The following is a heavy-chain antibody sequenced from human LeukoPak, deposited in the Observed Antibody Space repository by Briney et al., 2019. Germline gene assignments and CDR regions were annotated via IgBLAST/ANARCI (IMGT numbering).Heavy chain of an antibody. CDR3: ARVEEAYYYDSSGYPRH. CDR2: ISYDGSNK. J-gene: IGHJ4*02. CDR1: GFTFSSYA. V-gene: IGHV3-30*04. D-gene: IGHD3-22*01. Sequence: GGSLRLSCAASGFTFSSYAMSWVRQAPGKGLEWVAVISYDGSNKYYADSVKGRFTISRDNSKNTLYLQMNSLRAEDTAVYYCARVEEAYYYDSSGYPRHWGQGTLVTVSS.